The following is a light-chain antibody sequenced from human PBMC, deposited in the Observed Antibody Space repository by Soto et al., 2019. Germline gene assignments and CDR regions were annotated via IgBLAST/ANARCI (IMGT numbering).Light chain of an antibody. CDR2: GAS. J-gene: IGKJ1*01. CDR3: QQYNDWPPT. V-gene: IGKV3-15*01. CDR1: QSVSGY. Sequence: EIVMTQSPATLSVSPAERATLSCRASQSVSGYLAWYQRRPGQAPRLLFSGASTRAIGVPARFSGSGSGTEFTLTISSLQSEDFAIYYCQQYNDWPPTFGQGTKVEVK.